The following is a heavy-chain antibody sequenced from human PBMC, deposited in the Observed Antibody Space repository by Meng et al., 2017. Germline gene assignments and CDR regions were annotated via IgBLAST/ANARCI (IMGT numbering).Heavy chain of an antibody. J-gene: IGHJ4*02. CDR1: GCSFTGYD. CDR2: INPKSGDT. Sequence: QGERVQSGAEEKKPGAPVMVACKASGCSFTGYDMHWVGQAPGQGLEWMGRINPKSGDTHYAQKFQARVTMTGDTSISTAYMELSGLRSDDTAMYYCARDEDISAAGKLFGDYWGQGTLVTVSS. V-gene: IGHV1-2*06. D-gene: IGHD6-25*01. CDR3: ARDEDISAAGKLFGDY.